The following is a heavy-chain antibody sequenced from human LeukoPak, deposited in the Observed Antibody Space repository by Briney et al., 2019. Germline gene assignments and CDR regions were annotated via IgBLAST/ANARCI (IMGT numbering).Heavy chain of an antibody. Sequence: SRTLSLTCAISGDSASSDNAAWNWIRQSPSRRLEWLGKTYYRSKYYNDYAVSVKSRITINPDTPKKQTSLQLNSVTPEDTAVYYCARDARRACSGTTCYFNWFDTWGQGTLVTVSS. D-gene: IGHD2-2*01. J-gene: IGHJ5*02. CDR2: TYYRSKYYN. CDR3: ARDARRACSGTTCYFNWFDT. V-gene: IGHV6-1*01. CDR1: GDSASSDNAA.